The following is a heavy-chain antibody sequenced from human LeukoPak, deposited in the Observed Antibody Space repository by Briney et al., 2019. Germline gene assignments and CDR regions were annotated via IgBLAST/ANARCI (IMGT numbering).Heavy chain of an antibody. V-gene: IGHV5-51*01. Sequence: ESLXISCXGSGYSFTSYWIGWVRQMPGKGLEWMGIIYPGDSDTRYSPSFQGQVTISADKSISTAYLQWSSLKASDTAMYYCARTVLAVDTAMAIDYWGQGTLVTVSS. J-gene: IGHJ4*02. CDR3: ARTVLAVDTAMAIDY. CDR2: IYPGDSDT. CDR1: GYSFTSYW. D-gene: IGHD5-18*01.